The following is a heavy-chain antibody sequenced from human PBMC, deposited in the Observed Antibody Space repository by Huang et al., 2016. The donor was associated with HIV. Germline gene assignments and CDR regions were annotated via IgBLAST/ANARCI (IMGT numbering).Heavy chain of an antibody. CDR3: ARDPKYHRIGYYRQRRDIDI. V-gene: IGHV1-18*01. J-gene: IGHJ3*02. D-gene: IGHD3-22*01. Sequence: QIQLMQSCPDLTQPVASVKVSCKASGYTFNSYGITWVRPASGEGPEWMGWISADSSDNKDAQKFQGRVTLTTDTYTNIDYIEWRSLRSDDTAKYYCARDPKYHRIGYYRQRRDIDIWGQGTMVIVSS. CDR2: ISADSSDN. CDR1: GYTFNSYG.